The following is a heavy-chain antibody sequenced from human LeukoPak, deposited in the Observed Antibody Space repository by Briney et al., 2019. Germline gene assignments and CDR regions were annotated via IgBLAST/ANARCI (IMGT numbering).Heavy chain of an antibody. CDR3: AREENYDSSGYRFDY. CDR2: IYTSGST. J-gene: IGHJ4*02. D-gene: IGHD3-22*01. CDR1: GGSISSYY. Sequence: SETLSLTCTVSGGSISSYYCSWIRQPAGKGLEWIGRIYTSGSTNYNPSLKSRVTMSVDTSKNQFSLKLSSVTAADTAVYYCAREENYDSSGYRFDYWGQGTLVTVSS. V-gene: IGHV4-4*07.